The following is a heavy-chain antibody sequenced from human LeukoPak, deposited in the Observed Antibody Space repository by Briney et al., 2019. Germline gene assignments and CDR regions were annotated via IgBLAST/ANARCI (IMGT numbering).Heavy chain of an antibody. J-gene: IGHJ4*02. D-gene: IGHD3-22*01. CDR2: INHSGST. Sequence: PSQTLSLTCTVSGGSISSGDYNWSWLRQPPGKGLEWIGEINHSGSTNYNPSLKSRVTISVDTSKNQFSLKLSSVTAADTAVYYCARGMRYYDSSGYNYWGQGTLVTVSS. CDR3: ARGMRYYDSSGYNY. CDR1: GGSISSGDYN. V-gene: IGHV4-30-4*01.